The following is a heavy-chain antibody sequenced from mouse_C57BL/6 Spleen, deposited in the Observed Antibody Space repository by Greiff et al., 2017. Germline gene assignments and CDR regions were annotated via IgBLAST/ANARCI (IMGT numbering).Heavy chain of an antibody. CDR1: GYTFTSYW. J-gene: IGHJ2*01. Sequence: QVQLKQPGAELVRPGSSVKLSCKASGYTFTSYWMDWVKQRPGQGLEWIGNIYPSDSETHYNQKFKDKATLTVDKSSSTAYMQLSSLTSEDSAVYYCARYYYGSSYDYWGQGTTLTVSS. CDR2: IYPSDSET. CDR3: ARYYYGSSYDY. V-gene: IGHV1-61*01. D-gene: IGHD1-1*01.